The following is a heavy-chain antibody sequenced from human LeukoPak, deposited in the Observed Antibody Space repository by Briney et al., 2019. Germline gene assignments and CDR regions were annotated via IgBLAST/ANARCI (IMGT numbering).Heavy chain of an antibody. CDR1: GLTFSSYA. D-gene: IGHD6-19*01. Sequence: PGGSLRLSCAASGLTFSSYAMSWVRQAPGKGLEWVSATSGSGGSTHYADSVKGRFTISRDNSKNTLYLQMNSLRAEDTAVYYCASGRGYSSAAFDYWGQGTLVTVSS. CDR3: ASGRGYSSAAFDY. CDR2: TSGSGGST. V-gene: IGHV3-23*01. J-gene: IGHJ4*02.